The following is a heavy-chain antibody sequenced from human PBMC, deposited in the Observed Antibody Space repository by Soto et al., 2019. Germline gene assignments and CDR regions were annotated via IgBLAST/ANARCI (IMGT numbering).Heavy chain of an antibody. Sequence: SVKVSCKASGITFSNYAITWVRQAPGQGLEWMGGFIPVFGTVNYAQKFQGRVTITADESTSTAYMELSSLRSEDTAMYYCARGGRINYDILTESRAWFDPWGQGTLVTVSS. J-gene: IGHJ5*02. CDR2: FIPVFGTV. CDR1: GITFSNYA. CDR3: ARGGRINYDILTESRAWFDP. D-gene: IGHD3-9*01. V-gene: IGHV1-69*13.